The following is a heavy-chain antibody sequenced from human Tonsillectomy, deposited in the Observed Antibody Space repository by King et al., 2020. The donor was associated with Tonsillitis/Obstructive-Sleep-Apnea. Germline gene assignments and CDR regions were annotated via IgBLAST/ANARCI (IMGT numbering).Heavy chain of an antibody. D-gene: IGHD6-19*01. Sequence: VQLVESGGGVVQPGRSLRLSCAASGFTFSSYGMHWVRQAPGKGLEWVAVIWYDGSNKYYADSVKGRFTISRDNSKNTLYLQMNSLRAEDTAVYYCARDQKPELAVAGTGVFDYWGQGTLVTVSS. V-gene: IGHV3-33*01. CDR2: IWYDGSNK. CDR3: ARDQKPELAVAGTGVFDY. J-gene: IGHJ4*02. CDR1: GFTFSSYG.